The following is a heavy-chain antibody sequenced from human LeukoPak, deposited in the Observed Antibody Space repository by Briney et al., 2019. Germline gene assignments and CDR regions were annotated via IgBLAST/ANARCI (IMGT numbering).Heavy chain of an antibody. V-gene: IGHV3-23*01. CDR3: AKRRDGYDC. Sequence: GGSLRLSCAASGFTFSSFAMSWVRQAPGKGLEWVSAISGGGADTYYADSVKGRFTISRDNSKNTLYLQMNSLRDEDTAAYYCAKRRDGYDCWGQGTLVTVSS. CDR1: GFTFSSFA. D-gene: IGHD5-24*01. J-gene: IGHJ4*02. CDR2: ISGGGADT.